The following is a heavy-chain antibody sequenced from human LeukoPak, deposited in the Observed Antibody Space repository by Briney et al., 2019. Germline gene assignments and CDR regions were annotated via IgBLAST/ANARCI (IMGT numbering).Heavy chain of an antibody. J-gene: IGHJ4*02. CDR3: ARDRTYGGNSGFDY. D-gene: IGHD4-23*01. Sequence: SETLSLTCTVSGGSISSYYWSWIRQPAGKGLEWIGRIYSSGSTNYNPSLKSRVTMSVDTSKSQFSLKLGSVTAADTAVYYCARDRTYGGNSGFDYWGQGTLVTVSS. V-gene: IGHV4-4*07. CDR1: GGSISSYY. CDR2: IYSSGST.